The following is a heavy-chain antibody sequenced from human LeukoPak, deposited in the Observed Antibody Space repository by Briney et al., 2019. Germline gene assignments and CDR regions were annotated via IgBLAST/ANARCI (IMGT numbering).Heavy chain of an antibody. CDR2: IYYSGST. Sequence: SETLSLTCTVSGGSISSYYWSWIRQPPGKGLEWIGYIYYSGSTNYNPSLKSRVTISVDTSKNQFSLKLSSVTAADTAVYYCARGRAGYDGSGYYYEADAFDIWGQGTMVTVSS. CDR1: GGSISSYY. J-gene: IGHJ3*02. V-gene: IGHV4-59*01. CDR3: ARGRAGYDGSGYYYEADAFDI. D-gene: IGHD3-22*01.